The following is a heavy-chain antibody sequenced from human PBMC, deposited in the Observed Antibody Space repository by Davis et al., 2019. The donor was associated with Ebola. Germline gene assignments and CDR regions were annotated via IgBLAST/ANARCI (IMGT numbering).Heavy chain of an antibody. CDR2: IYPGDSNT. Sequence: GESLKISCKGSEYSFTNYWIAWVRQMPGEGLEWMGIIYPGDSNTTYSPSFQGQVTISADKSISTAYLQWSSLKASDTAMYYCARPVYSSGWFDYWGQGTLVTVSS. CDR1: EYSFTNYW. J-gene: IGHJ4*02. CDR3: ARPVYSSGWFDY. D-gene: IGHD6-19*01. V-gene: IGHV5-51*01.